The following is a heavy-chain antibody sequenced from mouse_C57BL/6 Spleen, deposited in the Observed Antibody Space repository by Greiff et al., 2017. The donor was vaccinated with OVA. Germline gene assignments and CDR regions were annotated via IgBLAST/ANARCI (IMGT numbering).Heavy chain of an antibody. CDR3: TRDRGYFDY. Sequence: EVKVVESGAGLVKPGGSLKLSCAASGFTFSSYAMSWVRQTPEKRLEWVAYISSGGDYIYYADTVKGRFTISRDNARNTLYLQMSSLKSEDTAMYYCTRDRGYFDYWGQGTTLTVSS. D-gene: IGHD3-1*01. J-gene: IGHJ2*01. CDR1: GFTFSSYA. CDR2: ISSGGDYI. V-gene: IGHV5-9-1*02.